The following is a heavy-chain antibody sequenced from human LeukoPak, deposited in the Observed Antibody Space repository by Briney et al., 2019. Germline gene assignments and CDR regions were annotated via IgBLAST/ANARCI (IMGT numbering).Heavy chain of an antibody. Sequence: PSETLSLTCTVSGYSISSGYYWGWIRQPPGKGLEWIGSIYHSGRTFYNPSLKSRVTISVDTSKNQFSLKLTSVTAADTAVYYCARRGMGRITMVRGVLWHYWGQGTLVTVSS. CDR2: IYHSGRT. J-gene: IGHJ4*02. CDR1: GYSISSGYY. D-gene: IGHD3-10*01. CDR3: ARRGMGRITMVRGVLWHY. V-gene: IGHV4-38-2*02.